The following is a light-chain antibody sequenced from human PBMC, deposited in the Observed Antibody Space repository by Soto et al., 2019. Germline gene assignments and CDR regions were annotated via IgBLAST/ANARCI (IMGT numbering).Light chain of an antibody. CDR2: GAS. Sequence: EIVLTHSPGTLSLSPGEGATLSCRASQIVSNNYLAWYQQKPGQAPRLLVYGASRRATGIPDRFSGSGSGTDFTLTISRLEPEDFAVYYCQQYGNSLPWTFGQGTKVDIK. CDR1: QIVSNNY. J-gene: IGKJ1*01. CDR3: QQYGNSLPWT. V-gene: IGKV3-20*01.